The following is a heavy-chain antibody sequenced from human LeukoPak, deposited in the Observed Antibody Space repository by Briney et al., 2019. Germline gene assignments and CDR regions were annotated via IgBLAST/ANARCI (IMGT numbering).Heavy chain of an antibody. Sequence: GASVKVSCKASGYTFTSYGISWVRQAPGQGLEWVGWISAYNGNTNYAQKLQGRVTMTTDTSTSTAYMELRSLRSDDTAVYYCARDLEEQWLARKFDYWGQGTLVTVSS. D-gene: IGHD6-19*01. CDR1: GYTFTSYG. J-gene: IGHJ4*02. CDR3: ARDLEEQWLARKFDY. CDR2: ISAYNGNT. V-gene: IGHV1-18*01.